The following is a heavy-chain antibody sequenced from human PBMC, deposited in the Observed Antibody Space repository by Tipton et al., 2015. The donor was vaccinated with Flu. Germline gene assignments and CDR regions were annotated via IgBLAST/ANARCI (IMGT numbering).Heavy chain of an antibody. CDR3: ARSTYYYGSGSSDY. CDR2: ISHSGRT. Sequence: LRLSCSVSGESMGINYYWGWIRQPPGKGLEWIGCISHSGRTYYNPSLKSRVTISVDTAKNQFSQRLSSVTAADTAMYYCARSTYYYGSGSSDYWGQGTLVAVSS. V-gene: IGHV4-38-2*01. D-gene: IGHD3-10*01. J-gene: IGHJ4*02. CDR1: GESMGINYY.